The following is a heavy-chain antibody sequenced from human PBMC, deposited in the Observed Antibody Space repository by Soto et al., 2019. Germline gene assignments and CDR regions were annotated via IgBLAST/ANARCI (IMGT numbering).Heavy chain of an antibody. J-gene: IGHJ4*02. CDR1: GGTFSSYT. V-gene: IGHV1-69*02. CDR2: IIPISGIA. CDR3: ANPPRY. Sequence: QVQLVQSGAEVKKPGSSVKVSCKASGGTFSSYTISWVRQAPGQGLEWMGRIIPISGIANHAQKFQGRVTITADKSTGTAYMELRSRRSEDTAVYYCANPPRYWGQGTLVTVSS.